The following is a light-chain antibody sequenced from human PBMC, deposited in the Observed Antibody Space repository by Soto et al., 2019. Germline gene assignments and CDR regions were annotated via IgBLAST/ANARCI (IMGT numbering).Light chain of an antibody. Sequence: DIQMTQSPSSLSASVGDRVTITCRASQSISSYLNWYQQKPGKAPKLLIYAASSLQSGVPSRFSGSGSGTDFTLTISSLPPEDFATYYCQQSYSTPPFTFGGGTKVEIK. CDR2: AAS. V-gene: IGKV1-39*01. J-gene: IGKJ4*01. CDR3: QQSYSTPPFT. CDR1: QSISSY.